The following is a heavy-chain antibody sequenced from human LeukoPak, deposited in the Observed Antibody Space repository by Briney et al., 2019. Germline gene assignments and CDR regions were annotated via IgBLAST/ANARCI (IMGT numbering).Heavy chain of an antibody. Sequence: ASVKVSCKASGYTFTSYAMHWVRQSPGQRLEWMGWINAGNGNTKYSQKFQGRVTVTRDTSASTAYMELSSLRSEDTAVYYCARDSYSCGWYSDYGMDVWGQGTTVTVSS. J-gene: IGHJ6*02. V-gene: IGHV1-3*01. CDR1: GYTFTSYA. CDR2: INAGNGNT. CDR3: ARDSYSCGWYSDYGMDV. D-gene: IGHD6-19*01.